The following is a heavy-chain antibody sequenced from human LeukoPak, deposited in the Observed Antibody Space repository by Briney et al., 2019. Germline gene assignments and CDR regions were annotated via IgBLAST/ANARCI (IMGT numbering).Heavy chain of an antibody. D-gene: IGHD1-1*01. Sequence: GGSLRLSCAASGFTFISYAMSWVRQAPGKGLEWVSAISGSGGSTYYADSVKGQFTISRDNSKNTVYLQMNSLRAEATAVYYCAKTGTTGTTVSFDYWGQGTLVTVSS. CDR2: ISGSGGST. V-gene: IGHV3-23*01. J-gene: IGHJ4*02. CDR1: GFTFISYA. CDR3: AKTGTTGTTVSFDY.